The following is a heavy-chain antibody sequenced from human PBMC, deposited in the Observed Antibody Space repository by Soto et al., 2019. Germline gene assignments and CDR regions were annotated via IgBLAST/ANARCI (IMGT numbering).Heavy chain of an antibody. CDR2: TRNKANSYTT. D-gene: IGHD2-15*01. J-gene: IGHJ4*02. Sequence: EVQLVESGGGLVQPGGSLRLSFAASGFTFSDHYMDWVRQAPGKGLEWVGRTRNKANSYTTEYAASVKGRFTISRDDSKNSLYLQMNSLKTEDTAVYYCARGDTVVTGYFDYWGQGTLVTVSS. V-gene: IGHV3-72*01. CDR3: ARGDTVVTGYFDY. CDR1: GFTFSDHY.